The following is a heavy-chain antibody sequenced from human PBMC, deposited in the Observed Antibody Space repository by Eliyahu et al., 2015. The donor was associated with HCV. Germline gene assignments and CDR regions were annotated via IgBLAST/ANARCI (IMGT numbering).Heavy chain of an antibody. Sequence: EVQLLESGGGLVQPGGSLRLSCAASGFTFSSYAMSWVRQAPGKGLEWVSAISGSGGSTYYADSVKGRFTISRDNSKNTLYLQMNSLRAEDTAVYYCAKDATLWFGETTTGPFDYWGQGTLVTVSS. V-gene: IGHV3-23*01. J-gene: IGHJ4*02. D-gene: IGHD3-10*01. CDR3: AKDATLWFGETTTGPFDY. CDR1: GFTFSSYA. CDR2: ISGSGGST.